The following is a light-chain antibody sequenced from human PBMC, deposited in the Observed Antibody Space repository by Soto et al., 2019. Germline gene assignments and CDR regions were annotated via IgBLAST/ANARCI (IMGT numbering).Light chain of an antibody. CDR3: AAWDDSLNGPV. CDR2: SNN. CDR1: NSNIGSNT. V-gene: IGLV1-44*01. Sequence: QSVLTQPPSASGTPGQRVTISCSGSNSNIGSNTVNWYQQLPGTAPKLLIYSNNRRPSGVPDRFSGSKSGTSASLAISGLQSEDEADYYCAAWDDSLNGPVFGGGTKVTVL. J-gene: IGLJ2*01.